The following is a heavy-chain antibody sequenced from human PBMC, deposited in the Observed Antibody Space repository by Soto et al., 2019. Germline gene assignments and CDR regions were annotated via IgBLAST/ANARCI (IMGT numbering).Heavy chain of an antibody. CDR1: GYSFTSYW. CDR3: ARVSSDEIYYYGMDV. V-gene: IGHV5-51*01. CDR2: IYPGDSDT. J-gene: IGHJ6*02. D-gene: IGHD6-6*01. Sequence: PGESLTVSCKGSGYSFTSYWIGWVRQMPGKGLEWMGIIYPGDSDTRYSPSFQGQVTISADKSISTAYLQWSSLKASDTAMYYCARVSSDEIYYYGMDVWGQGTTVTVSS.